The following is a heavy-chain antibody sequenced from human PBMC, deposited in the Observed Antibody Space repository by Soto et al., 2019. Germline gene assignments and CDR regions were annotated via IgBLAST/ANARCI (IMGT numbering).Heavy chain of an antibody. CDR2: AYYRSRWHY. CDR1: GDSVSNNGAT. V-gene: IGHV6-1*01. Sequence: SQTLSLTCAICGDSVSNNGATWNWIRQSPSRGLEWLGRAYYRSRWHYDYATSVRSRITINPDTSKNQFSLQLSSVIPEDTAVYYCARDPPDFNSGFDSWGQGSLVTVSS. CDR3: ARDPPDFNSGFDS. D-gene: IGHD1-26*01. J-gene: IGHJ4*02.